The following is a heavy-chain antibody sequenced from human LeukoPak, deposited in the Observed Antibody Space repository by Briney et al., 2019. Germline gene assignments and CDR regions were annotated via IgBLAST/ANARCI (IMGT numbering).Heavy chain of an antibody. CDR1: GFTFNNYW. CDR3: ARDTNYYEEFNP. CDR2: IKEGGSEK. J-gene: IGHJ5*02. Sequence: GGTLSLSCAATGFTFNNYWMTWVRQAPGKGRDGVDNIKEGGSEKYYVHSVKGRFTISRDNAKNSLYLQMNRLRAEDTAVYYCARDTNYYEEFNPWGQGTLVTVSS. V-gene: IGHV3-7*01. D-gene: IGHD3-22*01.